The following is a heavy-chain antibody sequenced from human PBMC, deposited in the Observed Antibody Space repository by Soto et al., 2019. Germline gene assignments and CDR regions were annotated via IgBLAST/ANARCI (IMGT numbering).Heavy chain of an antibody. D-gene: IGHD6-13*01. CDR2: MNPNSGNT. Sequence: ASVKVSCKASGYTFTNYDINWVRQATGQGPEWMGWMNPNSGNTGYAQKFQGRVTMTRDTSISTAYLELSSLRSEDTAIYYCARALASGGSNWFDPWGQGTLVTVSS. J-gene: IGHJ5*02. CDR1: GYTFTNYD. V-gene: IGHV1-8*01. CDR3: ARALASGGSNWFDP.